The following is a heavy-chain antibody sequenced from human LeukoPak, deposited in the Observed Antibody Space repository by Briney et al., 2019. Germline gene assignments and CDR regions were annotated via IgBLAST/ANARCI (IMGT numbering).Heavy chain of an antibody. CDR3: ARPVDCSSTFCSGPFDS. V-gene: IGHV4-34*01. J-gene: IGHJ4*02. CDR2: IDRLGRT. D-gene: IGHD2-2*01. Sequence: SETLSLTCAVYGGSLNHYYWSWIRQPPGKGLEWIGKIDRLGRTNYSPSLKNRVTISIDTSKSQFSLKLTSVTAADSAVYYCARPVDCSSTFCSGPFDSWGQGGLVTVSS. CDR1: GGSLNHYY.